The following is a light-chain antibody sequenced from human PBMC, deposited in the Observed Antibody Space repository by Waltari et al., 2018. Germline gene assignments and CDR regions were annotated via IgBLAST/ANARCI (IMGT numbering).Light chain of an antibody. CDR1: QSIGTC. V-gene: IGKV3-20*01. CDR2: AAS. Sequence: IMLTQSPDTLSLSPGERATLSCRASQSIGTCLVWYQQKPGQAPRFHISAASTRATGIPDRVSGSGSGTDFSLIISRLEPEDFAVYYCKHYVRVPVTFGQGTKVEIK. CDR3: KHYVRVPVT. J-gene: IGKJ1*01.